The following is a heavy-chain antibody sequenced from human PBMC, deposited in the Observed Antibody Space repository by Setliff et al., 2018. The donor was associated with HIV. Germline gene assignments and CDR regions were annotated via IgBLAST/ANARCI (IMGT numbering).Heavy chain of an antibody. CDR2: INSDGSSA. V-gene: IGHV3-74*01. Sequence: LRLSCAASGFAFSNFWMHWVRQAPGKGLVWVARINSDGSSATYADSVKGRFTISRDNSKNTLYLQMDNLRAEDTAVYYCARLTTASLDVWGKGTTVTVSS. CDR3: ARLTTASLDV. J-gene: IGHJ6*04. CDR1: GFAFSNFW. D-gene: IGHD1-1*01.